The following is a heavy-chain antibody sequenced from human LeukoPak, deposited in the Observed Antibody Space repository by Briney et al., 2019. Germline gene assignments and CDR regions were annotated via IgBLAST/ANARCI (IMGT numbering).Heavy chain of an antibody. CDR2: ISSSSSYI. J-gene: IGHJ4*02. Sequence: GGSLRLSCAASGFTFSSYSMTWVRQAPGKGLEWVSSISSSSSYIYYADSVKGRFTISRDNAKNSLYLQMNSLRAEDTAVYYCVRDPYSSGRYGEGYWGQGTLVTVSS. V-gene: IGHV3-21*01. CDR1: GFTFSSYS. D-gene: IGHD6-19*01. CDR3: VRDPYSSGRYGEGY.